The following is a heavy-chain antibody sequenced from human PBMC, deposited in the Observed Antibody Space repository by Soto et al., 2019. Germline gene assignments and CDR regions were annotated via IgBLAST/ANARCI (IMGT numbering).Heavy chain of an antibody. J-gene: IGHJ4*02. Sequence: SVKVSCKASGGTFSSYAISWVRQAPGQGLEWMGGIIPIFGTANYAQKFQGRVTITADESTSTAYMELSSLRSEDTAVYYCASPRTGTTSYFDYWGQGTLVTVSS. CDR2: IIPIFGTA. CDR1: GGTFSSYA. D-gene: IGHD1-1*01. CDR3: ASPRTGTTSYFDY. V-gene: IGHV1-69*13.